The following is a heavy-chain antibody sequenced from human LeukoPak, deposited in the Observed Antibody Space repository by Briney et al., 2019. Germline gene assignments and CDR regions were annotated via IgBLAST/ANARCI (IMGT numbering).Heavy chain of an antibody. Sequence: PGGSLRLSCAVSGXTVSSSYMTWVRQAPGKGLEWVSVFYIDGSTYYVDSVRGRFTISRDDSKNTLYLQMNSLRAEDTAVYYCARDFSWRQFDYWGQGTLVTVAS. V-gene: IGHV3-53*01. CDR2: FYIDGST. CDR3: ARDFSWRQFDY. J-gene: IGHJ4*02. D-gene: IGHD6-13*01. CDR1: GXTVSSSY.